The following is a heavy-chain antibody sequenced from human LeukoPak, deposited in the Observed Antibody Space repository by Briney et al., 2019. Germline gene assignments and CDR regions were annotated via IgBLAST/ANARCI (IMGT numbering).Heavy chain of an antibody. CDR3: ARDAYQLPTFYYYYYMDV. J-gene: IGHJ6*03. CDR1: GFTFSSYG. V-gene: IGHV3-33*01. Sequence: GGSLRLSCAASGFTFSSYGMHWVRQAPGKGLEWVAVIWYDGSNKYYADSVKGRFTISRDNSKNTLYLQMNSRRAEDTAVYYCARDAYQLPTFYYYYYMDVWGKGTTVTVSS. D-gene: IGHD2-2*01. CDR2: IWYDGSNK.